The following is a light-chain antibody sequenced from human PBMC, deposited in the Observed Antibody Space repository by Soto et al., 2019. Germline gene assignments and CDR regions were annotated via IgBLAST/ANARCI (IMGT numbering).Light chain of an antibody. Sequence: QSVLTQPPSVSAAPGQTVTISCSGGTSNIGHNYVSWYQQLPGTTPTLLNYGNDKRPSGIPDRFSGSKSGTSATLANTGLQTGDESDYYCASCDTILGAVFGGGTQVTVL. CDR1: TSNIGHNY. V-gene: IGLV1-51*01. CDR3: ASCDTILGAV. J-gene: IGLJ3*02. CDR2: GND.